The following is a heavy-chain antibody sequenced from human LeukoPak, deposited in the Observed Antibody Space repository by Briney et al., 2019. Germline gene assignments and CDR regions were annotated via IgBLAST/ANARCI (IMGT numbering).Heavy chain of an antibody. J-gene: IGHJ4*02. CDR3: AREFTAMAFDY. V-gene: IGHV3-7*01. D-gene: IGHD5-18*01. Sequence: GGSLRLSCAASGFTFSSYWMSWVRQAPGKGLEWVANIKPDGSEKYYVDSVKGRFTISRDNAKNSLYLHMDSLRAEDTAVYYCAREFTAMAFDYWGQGALVTVSS. CDR1: GFTFSSYW. CDR2: IKPDGSEK.